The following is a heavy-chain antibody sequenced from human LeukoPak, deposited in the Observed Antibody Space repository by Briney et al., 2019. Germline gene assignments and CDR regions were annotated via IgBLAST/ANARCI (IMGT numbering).Heavy chain of an antibody. CDR2: ISSSSSTI. V-gene: IGHV3-48*01. CDR1: GFTFSSYS. CDR3: ARERSDTIVVVAYYFDY. J-gene: IGHJ4*02. Sequence: PGGSLRLSCAASGFTFSSYSMNWVRQAPGKGLEWVSYISSSSSTIYYADFVKGRFTISRDNAKNSLYLQMNSLRAEDTAVYYCARERSDTIVVVAYYFDYWGQGTLVTVSS. D-gene: IGHD3-22*01.